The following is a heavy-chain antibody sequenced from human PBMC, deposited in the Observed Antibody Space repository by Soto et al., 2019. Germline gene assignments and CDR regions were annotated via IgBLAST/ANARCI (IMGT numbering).Heavy chain of an antibody. Sequence: SETLSLTCSVSGGSISTYCWSWIRQPPGKGLEWIGFTYNSGSTKYNPSLTGRVTISVDTSKNQFSLKLSSVTAADTAVYYCARDGSGTYFNWFDPWGQGTLVTVSS. J-gene: IGHJ5*02. CDR3: ARDGSGTYFNWFDP. CDR1: GGSISTYC. V-gene: IGHV4-59*01. D-gene: IGHD3-10*01. CDR2: TYNSGST.